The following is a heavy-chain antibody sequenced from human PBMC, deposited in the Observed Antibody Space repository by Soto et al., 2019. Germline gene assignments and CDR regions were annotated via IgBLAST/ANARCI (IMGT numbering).Heavy chain of an antibody. CDR3: ARADLIRGYCSSTSCYGIDY. V-gene: IGHV3-21*01. Sequence: EVQLVESGGGLVKPGGSLRLSCAASGFTFSSYSMNWVRQAPGKGLEWVSSISSSSSYIYYADSVKGRFTISRDNAKNSLYLQMNSLRAEDTAVYYCARADLIRGYCSSTSCYGIDYWGQGTLVTVSS. CDR2: ISSSSSYI. D-gene: IGHD2-2*01. J-gene: IGHJ4*02. CDR1: GFTFSSYS.